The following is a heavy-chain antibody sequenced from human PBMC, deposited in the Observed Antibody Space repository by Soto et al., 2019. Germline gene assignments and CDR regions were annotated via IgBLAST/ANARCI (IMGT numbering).Heavy chain of an antibody. J-gene: IGHJ6*02. CDR3: ARGYCSSTSCSPNHYYYGMDV. CDR1: GGSISSSSYY. D-gene: IGHD2-2*01. V-gene: IGHV4-39*01. CDR2: IYYSGST. Sequence: SETLSLTCTVSGGSISSSSYYWGWIRQPPGKGLEWIGSIYYSGSTYYNPSLKSRVTISVDTSKNQFSLKLSSATAADTAVYYCARGYCSSTSCSPNHYYYGMDVWGQGTTVTV.